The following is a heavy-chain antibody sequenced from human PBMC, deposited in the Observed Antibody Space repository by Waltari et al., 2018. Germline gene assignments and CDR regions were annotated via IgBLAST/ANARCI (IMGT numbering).Heavy chain of an antibody. J-gene: IGHJ3*02. Sequence: EVQLLESGGGLVQPGVSLRLSCAASGFTFSSYDLRWGREAPGKGLEWVSAISGSGGSTYYADSVKGRFTISRDNSKNTLYLQMNSLRAEDMAVYYCAKDRDYYDSSGDAFDIWGQGTMVTVSS. V-gene: IGHV3-23*01. D-gene: IGHD3-22*01. CDR1: GFTFSSYD. CDR2: ISGSGGST. CDR3: AKDRDYYDSSGDAFDI.